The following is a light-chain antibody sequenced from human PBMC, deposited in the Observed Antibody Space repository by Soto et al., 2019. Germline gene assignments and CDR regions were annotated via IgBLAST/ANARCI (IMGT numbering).Light chain of an antibody. Sequence: QSVLTQPPSVSGTPGQTVIISCSGGTSNIGSNTVSWYRQVPGTAPEVLIYTNNQSPSGVSDRFSGSKSATSAALAIRGLQSDDEADYYCATWDDSLHGLLFGGGTKVTVL. J-gene: IGLJ2*01. V-gene: IGLV1-44*01. CDR2: TNN. CDR1: TSNIGSNT. CDR3: ATWDDSLHGLL.